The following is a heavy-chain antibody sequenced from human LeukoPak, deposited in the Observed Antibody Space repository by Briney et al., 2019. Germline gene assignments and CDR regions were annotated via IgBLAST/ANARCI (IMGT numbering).Heavy chain of an antibody. D-gene: IGHD4-17*01. CDR2: ITAYNGYT. V-gene: IGHV1-18*01. CDR3: ARWSTVNPAYYYGMDV. Sequence: ASVKVSCKASGYTFSSYGIAWVRQAPGQGLEWLGLITAYNGYTRHAQKVQGRVTVTIDTPTSTGHMELRSLRSDDTAVYYCARWSTVNPAYYYGMDVWGQGTTVIVSS. J-gene: IGHJ6*02. CDR1: GYTFSSYG.